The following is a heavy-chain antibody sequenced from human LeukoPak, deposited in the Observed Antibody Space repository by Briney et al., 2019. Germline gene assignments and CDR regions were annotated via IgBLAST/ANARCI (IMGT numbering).Heavy chain of an antibody. CDR2: ISSSSSYI. CDR3: ARDSGYYGSGSYYYYGMDV. Sequence: GGSLRLSCAASGFTFSSYEMNWVRQAPGKGLEWVSYISSSSSYIYYADSVKGRFTISRDNAKNSLYLQMNSLRAEDTAVYYCARDSGYYGSGSYYYYGMDVWGQGTTVTVSS. CDR1: GFTFSSYE. V-gene: IGHV3-21*05. D-gene: IGHD3-10*01. J-gene: IGHJ6*02.